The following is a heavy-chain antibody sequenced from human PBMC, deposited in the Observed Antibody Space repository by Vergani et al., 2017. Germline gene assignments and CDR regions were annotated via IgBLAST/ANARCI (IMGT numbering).Heavy chain of an antibody. Sequence: VQLVESGGGVVQPGGSLRLSCAASGFTFSSYGMHWVRQAPGKGLEWVSYISSSGSTIYYADSVKGRFTISRDNAKNSLYLQMNSLRAEDTAVYYCARGGWLQSLDYWGQGTLVTVSS. CDR3: ARGGWLQSLDY. D-gene: IGHD5-24*01. J-gene: IGHJ4*02. CDR1: GFTFSSYG. CDR2: ISSSGSTI. V-gene: IGHV3-48*04.